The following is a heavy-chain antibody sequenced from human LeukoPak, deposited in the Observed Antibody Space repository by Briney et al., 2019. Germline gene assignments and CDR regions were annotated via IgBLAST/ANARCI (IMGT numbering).Heavy chain of an antibody. CDR1: GGSISSYY. Sequence: SETLSLTCAVYGGSISSYYWSWIRQPPGKGLEWIGYIYYSGSTNYNPSLKSRVTISVDTSKNQFSLKLSSVTAADTAVYYCASLRRRDGYNFINYWGQGTPVTVSS. CDR2: IYYSGST. V-gene: IGHV4-59*01. D-gene: IGHD5-24*01. J-gene: IGHJ4*02. CDR3: ASLRRRDGYNFINY.